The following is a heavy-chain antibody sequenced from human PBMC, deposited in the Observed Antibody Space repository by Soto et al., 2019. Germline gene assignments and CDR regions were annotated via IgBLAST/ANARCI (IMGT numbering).Heavy chain of an antibody. CDR3: ARVAAFPYDSSGYYLGDFDY. D-gene: IGHD3-22*01. CDR2: IYYSGST. Sequence: SETLSLTCTVSGGSISSYYWSWIRQPPGKGLEWIGYIYYSGSTNYNPSLKSRVTISVDTSKNQFSLKLSSVTAADTAVYYCARVAAFPYDSSGYYLGDFDYWGQGTLVTVSS. CDR1: GGSISSYY. V-gene: IGHV4-59*01. J-gene: IGHJ4*02.